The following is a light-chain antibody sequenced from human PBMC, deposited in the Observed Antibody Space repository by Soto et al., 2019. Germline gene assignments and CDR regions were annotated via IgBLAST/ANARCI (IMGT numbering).Light chain of an antibody. J-gene: IGKJ4*01. CDR1: QSVYST. V-gene: IGKV3-15*01. Sequence: EIVMTQSPATLSVSPGERATLSCRASQSVYSTLAWYQQKPGQAPRLLIYLASTRATGIPARFSGGGSGTEFTLTISSLQSEDFAVYYCQQYNVWPLTFGGGTKVEFK. CDR2: LAS. CDR3: QQYNVWPLT.